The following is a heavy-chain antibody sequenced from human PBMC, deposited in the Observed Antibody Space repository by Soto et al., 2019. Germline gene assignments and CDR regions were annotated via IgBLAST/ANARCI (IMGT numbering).Heavy chain of an antibody. Sequence: QVQLVQSGAEVKKPGSSVKVSCKASGGTFSSYAISWARQAPGQGLEWMGGIIPIFGTANYAQKFQGRVTITADESTSTAYMELSSLRSEDTAVYYCARDTIATAAVNWFDPWGQGTLVTVSS. CDR2: IIPIFGTA. CDR1: GGTFSSYA. J-gene: IGHJ5*02. V-gene: IGHV1-69*01. D-gene: IGHD6-13*01. CDR3: ARDTIATAAVNWFDP.